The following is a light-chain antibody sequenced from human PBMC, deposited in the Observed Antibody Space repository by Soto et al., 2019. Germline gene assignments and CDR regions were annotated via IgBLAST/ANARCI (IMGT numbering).Light chain of an antibody. CDR3: QEYNTNSRT. CDR2: QTS. V-gene: IGKV1-5*03. CDR1: ENIYNW. J-gene: IGKJ1*01. Sequence: IQMTQSPSTLSASVGDTVTITCRASENIYNWLAWYKQIPGKAPQLLIYQTSTLQNGVPSRFSGSGSGAEYTLTISSLQPDDFSTYYCQEYNTNSRTFGQGTRV.